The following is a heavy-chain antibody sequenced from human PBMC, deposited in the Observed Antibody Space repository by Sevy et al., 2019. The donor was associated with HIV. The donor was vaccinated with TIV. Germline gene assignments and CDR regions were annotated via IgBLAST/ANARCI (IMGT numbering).Heavy chain of an antibody. V-gene: IGHV4-61*01. CDR1: GGSVSSGSYY. CDR2: IYYSGST. J-gene: IGHJ5*02. CDR3: ARTGIVEATWVWFDP. D-gene: IGHD1-26*01. Sequence: SETLSLTCTVSGGSVSSGSYYWSWIRQPPGKGLEWIGYIYYSGSTNYNPSLKSRVTISVDTSKNQFSLKLSSVTAAETAVYYCARTGIVEATWVWFDPWGQGTLVTVSS.